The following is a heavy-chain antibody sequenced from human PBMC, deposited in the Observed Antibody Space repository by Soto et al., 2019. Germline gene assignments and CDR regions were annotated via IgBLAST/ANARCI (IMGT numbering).Heavy chain of an antibody. V-gene: IGHV3-7*03. CDR3: ARDPTDASFDY. Sequence: EVQLVESGGGLVQPGGSLRLSCAASGFTFSSYWMSWVRQAPGKGLEWVANIKQDGSEKYYVDSVKGRFTISRDNAKNSLYLQMNCLRAEDTAVYYCARDPTDASFDYWGQGTLVTVSS. J-gene: IGHJ4*02. CDR2: IKQDGSEK. CDR1: GFTFSSYW.